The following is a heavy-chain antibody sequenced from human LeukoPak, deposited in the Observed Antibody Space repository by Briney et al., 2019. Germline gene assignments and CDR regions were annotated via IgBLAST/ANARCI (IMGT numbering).Heavy chain of an antibody. CDR1: GFTFSSYA. CDR3: ARDRGRYYDSRGFYWGYYFDS. V-gene: IGHV3-30-3*01. Sequence: PGGSLRLSCAASGFTFSSYAMHWVRQAPGKGLEWVAVISYDGSNKYYADSVKGRFTISRDNSKDTLYLQMSSVRVDDTAVYYCARDRGRYYDSRGFYWGYYFDSWGQGILVTVS. CDR2: ISYDGSNK. D-gene: IGHD3-22*01. J-gene: IGHJ4*02.